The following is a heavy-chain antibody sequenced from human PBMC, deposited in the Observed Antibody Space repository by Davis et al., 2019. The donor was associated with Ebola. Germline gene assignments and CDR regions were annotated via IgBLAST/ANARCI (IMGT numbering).Heavy chain of an antibody. CDR3: ARTHYYDSSGNFDY. CDR2: INHSGST. CDR1: GGSISSGGYS. D-gene: IGHD3-22*01. Sequence: PSETLSLTCAVSGGSISSGGYSWSWIRQPPGKGLEWIGEINHSGSTNYNPSLKSRVTISVDTSKNQFSLKLSSVTAADTAVYYCARTHYYDSSGNFDYWGQGTLVTVSS. V-gene: IGHV4-30-2*01. J-gene: IGHJ4*02.